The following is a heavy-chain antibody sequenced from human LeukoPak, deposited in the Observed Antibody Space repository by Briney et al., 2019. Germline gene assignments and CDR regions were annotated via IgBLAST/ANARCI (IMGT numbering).Heavy chain of an antibody. CDR1: GFTFSSYE. CDR2: ISSSGSTI. Sequence: GGSLRLSCAASGFTFSSYEMNWVRQAPGKGLEWVSYISSSGSTIYYADSVKGRFTISRANAKNSLYLQMNSLRADDTAVYYCARELIQDDYGDYVGAFDIWGQGTMVTVSS. CDR3: ARELIQDDYGDYVGAFDI. V-gene: IGHV3-48*03. D-gene: IGHD4-17*01. J-gene: IGHJ3*02.